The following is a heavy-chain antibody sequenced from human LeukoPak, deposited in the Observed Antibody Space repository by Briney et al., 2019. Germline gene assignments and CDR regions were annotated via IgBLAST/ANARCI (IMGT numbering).Heavy chain of an antibody. Sequence: GGSLRLSCAASGFTFSSYAMSWVRQAPGKGLEWVSAISGSGGSTYYADSVKGRFTISRDNSKNTLYLQMNSLRAEDTAVYYCAKVGGASIAARWGAFDIWGQGTMVTVSS. CDR2: ISGSGGST. J-gene: IGHJ3*02. D-gene: IGHD6-6*01. CDR3: AKVGGASIAARWGAFDI. V-gene: IGHV3-23*01. CDR1: GFTFSSYA.